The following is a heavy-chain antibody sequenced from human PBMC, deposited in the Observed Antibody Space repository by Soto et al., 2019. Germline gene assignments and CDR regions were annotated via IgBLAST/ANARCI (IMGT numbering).Heavy chain of an antibody. CDR1: GYSLTELS. J-gene: IGHJ5*02. CDR3: AIEVGSNNQFDP. Sequence: ASVKVSCKVSGYSLTELSIHWVRQAPGEGLEWMGGYDLEKGETIYAQKFQGRVTMTEESPADTPYMQLRSLGSEDTAVYYCAIEVGSNNQFDPCGQGTMVTVYS. CDR2: YDLEKGET. D-gene: IGHD1-1*01. V-gene: IGHV1-24*01.